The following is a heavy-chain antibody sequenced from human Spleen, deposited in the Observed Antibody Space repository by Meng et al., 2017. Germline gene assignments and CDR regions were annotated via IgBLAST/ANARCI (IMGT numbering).Heavy chain of an antibody. CDR3: ARGPTTMAHDFDY. Sequence: QVQLQQWGAGLWKPSETLALTCVVSGGSFSGYYWSWIRQPPGKGLEWIGEINHSGSTNYNPSLESRATISVDTSQNNLSLKLSSVTAADSAVYYCARGPTTMAHDFDYWGQGTLVTVSS. J-gene: IGHJ4*02. V-gene: IGHV4-34*01. CDR1: GGSFSGYY. D-gene: IGHD4-11*01. CDR2: INHSGST.